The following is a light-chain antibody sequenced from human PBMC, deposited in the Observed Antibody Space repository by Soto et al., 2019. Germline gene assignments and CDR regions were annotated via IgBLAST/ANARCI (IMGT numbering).Light chain of an antibody. CDR1: QSVSSN. Sequence: EIVMTQSPATLSVSPGERATLSCRASQSVSSNLAWYQQKPGQAPRPLIYGASTRATGIPARFSGSGSGTELTLTIISLQSEDFAVYYCQQYNNWRRTFGQWNRVDIK. CDR2: GAS. CDR3: QQYNNWRRT. V-gene: IGKV3-15*01. J-gene: IGKJ1*01.